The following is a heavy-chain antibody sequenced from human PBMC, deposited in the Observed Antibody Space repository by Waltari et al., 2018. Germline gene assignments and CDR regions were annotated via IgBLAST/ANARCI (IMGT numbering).Heavy chain of an antibody. CDR3: ATDGDGDCSLCLAQ. D-gene: IGHD2-21*02. V-gene: IGHV3-53*01. J-gene: IGHJ4*02. CDR2: IYNDGTK. Sequence: EVQLVESGGGVIQPGGSLRLSCAASGFIVSTNYMSWVRQAPGKGREVVSVIYNDGTKLYADSVKGRFTVSRDNSKNMVHLQMDSLRAEDTAVYYCATDGDGDCSLCLAQWGQGTLVTVSS. CDR1: GFIVSTNY.